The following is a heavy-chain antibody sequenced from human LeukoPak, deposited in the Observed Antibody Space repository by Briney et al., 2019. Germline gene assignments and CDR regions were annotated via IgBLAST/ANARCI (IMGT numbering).Heavy chain of an antibody. V-gene: IGHV1-2*02. CDR3: ARNLWFGESSDAFDM. Sequence: ASVKVSCKASGYSFTGHYLHWVRQAPGQGLEWMGWINPKSGGTNYAQKFQGRVTMTRDTSISTAYMDMSSLRSDDTAVYYCARNLWFGESSDAFDMWGQGTMVTVSS. CDR2: INPKSGGT. D-gene: IGHD3-10*01. CDR1: GYSFTGHY. J-gene: IGHJ3*02.